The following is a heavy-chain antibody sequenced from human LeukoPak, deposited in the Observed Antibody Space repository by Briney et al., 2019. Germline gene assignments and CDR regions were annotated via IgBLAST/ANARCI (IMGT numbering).Heavy chain of an antibody. CDR2: MNPNSGNT. D-gene: IGHD3-22*01. CDR3: ARGQMKSYYDSSGYPDY. V-gene: IGHV1-8*01. CDR1: GYTFTSYD. J-gene: IGHJ4*02. Sequence: ASVKVSFKASGYTFTSYDINWVRQAPGQGLEGMGWMNPNSGNTGYAQKFQGRVTMTRNTSISTAYMELSSLRSEDTVVYYCARGQMKSYYDSSGYPDYWGQGTLVTVSS.